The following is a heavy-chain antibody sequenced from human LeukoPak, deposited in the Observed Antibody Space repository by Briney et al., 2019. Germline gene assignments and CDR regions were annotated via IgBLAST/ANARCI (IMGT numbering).Heavy chain of an antibody. Sequence: GGSLRLSCAASGFTFDDYSMHWVRQSPGKGLEWLSGLGWNGDIIDYADSVKGRFTISRDNAKNSLYLQMDSLKTEDTALYYCAKGSLIAASGTLFDFWGQGTRVAVSS. D-gene: IGHD6-13*01. CDR2: LGWNGDII. CDR3: AKGSLIAASGTLFDF. V-gene: IGHV3-9*01. CDR1: GFTFDDYS. J-gene: IGHJ4*02.